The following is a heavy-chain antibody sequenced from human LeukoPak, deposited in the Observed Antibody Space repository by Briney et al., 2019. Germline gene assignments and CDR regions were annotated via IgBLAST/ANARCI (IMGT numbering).Heavy chain of an antibody. CDR2: IYSGGRR. CDR3: ARVEALEGSGFDY. Sequence: PGGSLRLSCAASGFTVSSNYMSWVRQAPGKGLEWVSVIYSGGRRYYEDAVKGRFTSSRDKSKNTLYLQMNSLRAEDTAVYYCARVEALEGSGFDYWGQGTLVTVSS. CDR1: GFTVSSNY. J-gene: IGHJ4*02. D-gene: IGHD2-15*01. V-gene: IGHV3-66*02.